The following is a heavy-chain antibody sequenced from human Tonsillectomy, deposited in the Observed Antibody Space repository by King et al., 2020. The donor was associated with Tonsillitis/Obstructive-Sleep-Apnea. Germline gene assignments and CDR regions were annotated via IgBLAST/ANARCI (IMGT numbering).Heavy chain of an antibody. V-gene: IGHV1-46*01. CDR3: AGVGYCGRTSCPFDP. CDR2: IIPSGGAT. Sequence: QLVQSGAEVKKPGASVNISCKASGYSFTHYYIHWLRQAPGQGLEWMGIIIPSGGATTYAQKFQGRVTMTRDTSTSTVYMELSSLRSEDTAVYYCAGVGYCGRTSCPFDPWGQGTLVTVSS. CDR1: GYSFTHYY. D-gene: IGHD2-2*01. J-gene: IGHJ5*02.